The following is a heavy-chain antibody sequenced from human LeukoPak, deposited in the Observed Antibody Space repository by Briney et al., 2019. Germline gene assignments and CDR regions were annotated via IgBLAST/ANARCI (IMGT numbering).Heavy chain of an antibody. D-gene: IGHD6-19*01. CDR3: AREGADSGCIDY. Sequence: PSETLSLTCTVSGGSISSYYWSWIRQPPGKGLEWIGYIYHSGSTYYNPSLKSRVTISVDRSKNQFSLKLSSVTAADTAVYYCAREGADSGCIDYWGQGTLVTVSS. CDR2: IYHSGST. V-gene: IGHV4-59*12. CDR1: GGSISSYY. J-gene: IGHJ4*02.